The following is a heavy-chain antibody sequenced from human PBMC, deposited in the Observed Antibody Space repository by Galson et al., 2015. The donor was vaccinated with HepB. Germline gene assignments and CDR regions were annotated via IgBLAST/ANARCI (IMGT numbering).Heavy chain of an antibody. CDR1: GFTFSSYS. D-gene: IGHD3-10*01. CDR2: ISSSSSYI. CDR3: ARDYYGSGSYRPSDAFDI. J-gene: IGHJ3*02. Sequence: SLRLSCAASGFTFSSYSMNWVRQAPGKGLEWVSSISSSSSYIYYADSVKGRFTISRDNAKNSLYLQMNSQRAEDTAVYYCARDYYGSGSYRPSDAFDIWGQGTMVTVSS. V-gene: IGHV3-21*01.